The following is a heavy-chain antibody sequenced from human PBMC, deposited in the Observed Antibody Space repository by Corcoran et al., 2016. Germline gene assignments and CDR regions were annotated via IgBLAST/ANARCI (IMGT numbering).Heavy chain of an antibody. D-gene: IGHD3-10*01. CDR1: GFSLSTSGMC. J-gene: IGHJ6*02. V-gene: IGHV2-70*01. CDR3: ARTRDMVRGHKDDDGMDV. Sequence: QVTLRESGPALVKPTQTLTLTCTFSGFSLSTSGMCVSWIRQPPGKALEWLALIDWDDDKYYSTSLKTRLTISKDTSKNQVVLTMTNMDPVDTATYYGARTRDMVRGHKDDDGMDVWGQGTTVTVSS. CDR2: IDWDDDK.